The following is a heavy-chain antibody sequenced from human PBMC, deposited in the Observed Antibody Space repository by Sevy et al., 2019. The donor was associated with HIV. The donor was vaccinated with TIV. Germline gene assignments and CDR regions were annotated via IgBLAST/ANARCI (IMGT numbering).Heavy chain of an antibody. CDR2: IYYTGTT. CDR3: ARTTVTTLSSARNNWFDP. J-gene: IGHJ5*02. Sequence: SETLSLTCTVSGESINNGDYYWCWIRQHPGKGLEWLGKIYYTGTTYYNPSLKSRLRISVERSENTLSLSLRSVTAADTAVYYCARTTVTTLSSARNNWFDPWGQRTLVTVSS. D-gene: IGHD4-4*01. CDR1: GESINNGDYY. V-gene: IGHV4-31*03.